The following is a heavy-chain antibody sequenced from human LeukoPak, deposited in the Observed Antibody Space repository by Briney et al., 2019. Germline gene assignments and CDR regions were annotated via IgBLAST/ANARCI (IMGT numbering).Heavy chain of an antibody. D-gene: IGHD1-1*01. CDR2: ISPSGTTI. V-gene: IGHV3-48*03. J-gene: IGHJ4*02. Sequence: PGGSLRLSCAASGFTFSTYEMNWVRQAPGKGLEWVSYISPSGTTIYYAESVKGRFTISRDNAKNSVYLQMNSLRVEDTAVYYCARKTFGTVYFDYWSQGILVTVSS. CDR3: ARKTFGTVYFDY. CDR1: GFTFSTYE.